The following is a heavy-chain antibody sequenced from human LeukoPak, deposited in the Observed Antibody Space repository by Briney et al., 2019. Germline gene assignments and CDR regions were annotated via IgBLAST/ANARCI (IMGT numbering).Heavy chain of an antibody. CDR1: GFSFSPYG. Sequence: GGSLRLSCAASGFSFSPYGMHWVRQAPGKGLEWVAVISYDGNDKHYVDSVKGRFTVSRDNSKNTVYLQMNSLRAEDTAVYYCAKEPSGWTSYWGQGTLVTVSS. J-gene: IGHJ4*02. CDR3: AKEPSGWTSY. D-gene: IGHD6-19*01. V-gene: IGHV3-30*18. CDR2: ISYDGNDK.